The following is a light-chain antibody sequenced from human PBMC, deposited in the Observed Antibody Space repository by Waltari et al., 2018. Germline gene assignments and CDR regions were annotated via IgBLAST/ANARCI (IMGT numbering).Light chain of an antibody. CDR2: DTN. Sequence: QAVVTQEPSLTVSPGGTVTLTCASNTGAVTSTPYSYWFQQKPGQAPRTLIYDTNRRHSETPARFSGSLLGDKAALTLSGAQPEDEADYYCLLSYSGTRVFGTGTKVTVL. V-gene: IGLV7-46*01. CDR3: LLSYSGTRV. J-gene: IGLJ1*01. CDR1: TGAVTSTPY.